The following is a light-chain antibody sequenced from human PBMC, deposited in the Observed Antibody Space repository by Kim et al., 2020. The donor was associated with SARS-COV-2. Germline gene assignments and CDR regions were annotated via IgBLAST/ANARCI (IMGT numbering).Light chain of an antibody. V-gene: IGKV3-20*01. CDR2: GAS. CDR3: HQYGSSPRT. CDR1: QSVSSSY. Sequence: EIVLTQSPGTLSLSPGERATLSCRASQSVSSSYLAWYQQKPGQAPRLLIYGASSRATGIPDRFSGSGSGTDFTITISRLEPEDFAVYYCHQYGSSPRTFGQGTKVDIK. J-gene: IGKJ1*01.